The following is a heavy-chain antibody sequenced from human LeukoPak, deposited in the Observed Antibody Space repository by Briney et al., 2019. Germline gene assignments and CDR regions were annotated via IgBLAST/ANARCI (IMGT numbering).Heavy chain of an antibody. V-gene: IGHV3-21*01. D-gene: IGHD3-22*01. J-gene: IGHJ4*02. CDR2: ISSSSSYI. CDR1: GFTFSSYS. Sequence: GGSLRLSCAASGFTFSSYSMSWVRQAPGKGLEWVSSISSSSSYIYYADSVKGRFTISRDNAKNSLYLQMNSLRAEDTAVYYCARDRYDSSGYCPLDYWGQGTLVTVSS. CDR3: ARDRYDSSGYCPLDY.